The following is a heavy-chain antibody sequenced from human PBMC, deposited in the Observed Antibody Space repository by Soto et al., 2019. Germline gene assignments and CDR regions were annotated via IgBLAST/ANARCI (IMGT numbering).Heavy chain of an antibody. V-gene: IGHV3-48*02. J-gene: IGHJ6*02. D-gene: IGHD6-13*01. CDR1: GFTFSSYS. Sequence: GGSLRLSCAASGFTFSSYSMNWVRQAPGKGLEWVSYISSSSTIYYADSVKGRFTISRDNAKNSLYLQMNSLRDEDTAVYYCARDRYYSSSPPLYGMDVWGQGTTVTVSS. CDR2: ISSSSTI. CDR3: ARDRYYSSSPPLYGMDV.